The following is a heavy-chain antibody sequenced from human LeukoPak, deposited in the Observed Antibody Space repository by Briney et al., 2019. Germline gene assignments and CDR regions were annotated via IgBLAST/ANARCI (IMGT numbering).Heavy chain of an antibody. D-gene: IGHD3-3*01. CDR2: ISAYNGNT. V-gene: IGHV1-18*01. CDR3: ARDRGRAYYDFWSGYYTLDY. J-gene: IGHJ4*02. Sequence: ASVEVSCKASGYTFTSYGISWVRQAPGQGLEWMGWISAYNGNTNYAQKLQGRVTMTTDTSTSTAYMELRSLRSDDTAVYYCARDRGRAYYDFWSGYYTLDYWGQGTLVTVSS. CDR1: GYTFTSYG.